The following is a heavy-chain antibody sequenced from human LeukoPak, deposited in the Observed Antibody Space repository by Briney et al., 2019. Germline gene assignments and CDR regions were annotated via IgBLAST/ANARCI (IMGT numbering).Heavy chain of an antibody. Sequence: PGGSLRLSCATSGFIFSAYWMSWVRQAPGKGLEWVANIKQDGGEKYYVDSVKGRFTISRDNAKNSLYLQMNSLRAEDTAVYYCARDILTSSQSRYQHWGQGTLVTVSS. D-gene: IGHD3-9*01. CDR3: ARDILTSSQSRYQH. CDR1: GFIFSAYW. CDR2: IKQDGGEK. J-gene: IGHJ1*01. V-gene: IGHV3-7*01.